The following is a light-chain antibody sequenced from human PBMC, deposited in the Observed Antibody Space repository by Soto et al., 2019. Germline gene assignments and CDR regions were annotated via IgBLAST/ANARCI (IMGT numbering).Light chain of an antibody. CDR1: QSVSSRS. V-gene: IGKV3-11*01. Sequence: EIVLTQSPGTLSLSPGERATLSCRASQSVSSRSLAWYQQKPGQAPRLLIYDASNRATGIPARFSGSGSGTDFTLTISSLEPEDFAVYYCQQRYSGWTFGQGTKVDIK. CDR2: DAS. J-gene: IGKJ1*01. CDR3: QQRYSGWT.